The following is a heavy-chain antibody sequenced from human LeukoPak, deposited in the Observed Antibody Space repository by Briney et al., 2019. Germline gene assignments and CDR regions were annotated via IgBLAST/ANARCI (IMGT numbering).Heavy chain of an antibody. CDR3: ARDPGSIAAH. D-gene: IGHD6-6*01. CDR1: GFTFSGYS. Sequence: GGSLRLSCAASGFTFSGYSMNWVRQAPGKGLEWVSSISSSSSYIYYAGSVKGRFTISRDNAKNSLYLQMNSLRAEDTAVYYCARDPGSIAAHWGQGTLVTVSS. V-gene: IGHV3-21*01. CDR2: ISSSSSYI. J-gene: IGHJ4*02.